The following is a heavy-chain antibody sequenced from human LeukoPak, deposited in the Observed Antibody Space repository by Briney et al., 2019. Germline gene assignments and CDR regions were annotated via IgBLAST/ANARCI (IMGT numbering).Heavy chain of an antibody. D-gene: IGHD6-13*01. Sequence: VASVTVSCKASGYTFTSYGIRWVRQALGQGLEWTGWMNPNSGNTGYAQKFQGRVTMTRNTSISTAYMELSSLRSEDTAVYYCARGGAAAGTDYWGQGTLVTVSS. CDR1: GYTFTSYG. V-gene: IGHV1-8*02. CDR3: ARGGAAAGTDY. J-gene: IGHJ4*02. CDR2: MNPNSGNT.